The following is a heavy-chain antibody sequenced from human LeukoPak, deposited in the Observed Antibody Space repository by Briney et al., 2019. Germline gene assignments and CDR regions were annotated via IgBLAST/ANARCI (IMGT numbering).Heavy chain of an antibody. CDR2: IIPIFGTA. Sequence: SVKVSCKTTGGRFKSYGFSWVRQAPGQGLEWRGGIIPIFGTANYAQKFQGIVTITADEATSRAYMELSSLRSEDTAVYYCARVGAIFGTAEYFDLWGRGTLVTVSS. CDR1: GGRFKSYG. CDR3: ARVGAIFGTAEYFDL. V-gene: IGHV1-69*13. J-gene: IGHJ2*01. D-gene: IGHD3-3*01.